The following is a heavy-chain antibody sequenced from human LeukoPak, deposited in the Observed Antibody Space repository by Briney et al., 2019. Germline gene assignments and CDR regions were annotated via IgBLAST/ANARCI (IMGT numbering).Heavy chain of an antibody. CDR1: GFPFSSHW. J-gene: IGHJ4*02. D-gene: IGHD1-26*01. V-gene: IGHV3-74*01. CDR3: ARWGATPSSAFDY. CDR2: INSDGSRT. Sequence: GGSLRLPCAASGFPFSSHWMHWVPQAPGKGLVWVSRINSDGSRTSYADSVKGRFTISRDNAKDTLYLQMNSLRAEDTAVYYCARWGATPSSAFDYWGQGTRVTVSS.